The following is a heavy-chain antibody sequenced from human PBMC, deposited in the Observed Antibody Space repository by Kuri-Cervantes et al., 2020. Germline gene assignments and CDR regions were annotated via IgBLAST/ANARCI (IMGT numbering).Heavy chain of an antibody. CDR2: INHSGST. J-gene: IGHJ4*02. V-gene: IGHV4-34*01. Sequence: SQTLSLTCAVYGGSFSGYYWSWIRQPPGKGLEWIGEINHSGSTYYNPSLKSRVTISVDRSKNQFSLKLSSVTAADTAVYYCARQAGYDSSGYYLNYFDYWGQGTLVTVSS. CDR1: GGSFSGYY. D-gene: IGHD3-22*01. CDR3: ARQAGYDSSGYYLNYFDY.